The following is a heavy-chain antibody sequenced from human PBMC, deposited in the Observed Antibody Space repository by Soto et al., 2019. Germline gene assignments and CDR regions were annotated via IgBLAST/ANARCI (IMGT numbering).Heavy chain of an antibody. V-gene: IGHV1-69*13. J-gene: IGHJ6*02. D-gene: IGHD3-10*01. CDR1: GGTFSSYA. Sequence: SVKVSCKASGGTFSSYAISWVRQAPGQGLEWMGGIIPIFGTANYAQKFQGRVTITADESTSTAYMELSSLRSEDTAVYYCARDFPITMVRGVITYYYYGMDVWGQGTTVTVSS. CDR3: ARDFPITMVRGVITYYYYGMDV. CDR2: IIPIFGTA.